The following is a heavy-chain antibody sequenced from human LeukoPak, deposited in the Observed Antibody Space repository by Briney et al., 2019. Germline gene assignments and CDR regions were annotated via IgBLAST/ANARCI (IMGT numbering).Heavy chain of an antibody. D-gene: IGHD3-22*01. J-gene: IGHJ4*02. CDR2: IKQDGSEK. CDR3: ARAAPTRTLIGSGADY. V-gene: IGHV3-7*01. CDR1: GFTFSDYY. Sequence: GGSLRLSCAASGFTFSDYYMSWVRQAPGKGLEWVANIKQDGSEKYYVDSVKGRFTISRDNAKKSLYLQVNSLRVEDTAVYYCARAAPTRTLIGSGADYWGQGTLVTVSS.